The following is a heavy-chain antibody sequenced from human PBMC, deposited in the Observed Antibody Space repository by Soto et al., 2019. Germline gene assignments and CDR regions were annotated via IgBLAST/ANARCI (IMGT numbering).Heavy chain of an antibody. D-gene: IGHD4-17*01. CDR2: IIPILGTA. CDR1: GYSFTSYW. CDR3: AKGTYRDYVYWDHAFDI. J-gene: IGHJ3*02. Sequence: KISCKGSGYSFTSYWISWVRQAPGQGLEWMGRIIPILGTANYAQKFQGRVTITADESTSTAYMELSSLRAEDTAVYFCAKGTYRDYVYWDHAFDIWGQGTMVTVSS. V-gene: IGHV1-69*11.